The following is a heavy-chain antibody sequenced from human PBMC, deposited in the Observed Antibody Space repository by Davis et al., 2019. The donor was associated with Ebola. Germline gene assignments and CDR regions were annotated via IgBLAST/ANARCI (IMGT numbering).Heavy chain of an antibody. D-gene: IGHD3-22*01. CDR1: GYTFTSYD. J-gene: IGHJ6*02. CDR2: MNPNSGNT. Sequence: ASVKVSCKASGYTFTSYDINWVRQATGQGLEWMGWMNPNSGNTGYAQKFQGRVTITRNTSISTAYMELSSLRSEDTAVYYCARAKKGNYYDSSGYYQHYYGMDVWGQGTTVTVSS. CDR3: ARAKKGNYYDSSGYYQHYYGMDV. V-gene: IGHV1-8*03.